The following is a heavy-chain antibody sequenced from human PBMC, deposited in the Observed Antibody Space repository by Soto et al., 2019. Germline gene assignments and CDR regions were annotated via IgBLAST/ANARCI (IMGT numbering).Heavy chain of an antibody. CDR1: GFSLSTSGVG. CDR3: ALTDCSSTSCYREIWADAFDI. J-gene: IGHJ3*02. D-gene: IGHD2-2*02. V-gene: IGHV2-5*02. CDR2: IYWDDDK. Sequence: SGPTLVKPTQTLTLTCTFSGFSLSTSGVGVGWIRQPPGKALEWLALIYWDDDKRYSPSLKSRLTITKDTSKNQVVLTMTNMDPVDTATYYCALTDCSSTSCYREIWADAFDIWGQGTMVTVSS.